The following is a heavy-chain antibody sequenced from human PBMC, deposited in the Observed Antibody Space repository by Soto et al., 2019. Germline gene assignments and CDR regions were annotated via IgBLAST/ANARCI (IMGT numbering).Heavy chain of an antibody. Sequence: SETLSLTCTVSGGSISSDDYYWSWIRQPPGEGLEWIGYIYYSGSTYYNPSLKSRVTISVDTYKNQFSLQLSSVTAADTAVYYCATVGRSGSGSPQSFGMDVWYPGATVTVSS. CDR1: GGSISSDDYY. CDR2: IYYSGST. J-gene: IGHJ6*02. V-gene: IGHV4-30-4*01. D-gene: IGHD3-10*01. CDR3: ATVGRSGSGSPQSFGMDV.